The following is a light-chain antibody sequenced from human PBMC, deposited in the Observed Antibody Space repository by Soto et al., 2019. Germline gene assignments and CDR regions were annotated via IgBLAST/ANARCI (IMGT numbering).Light chain of an antibody. V-gene: IGKV3-15*01. CDR3: QHYYNWPRT. J-gene: IGKJ1*01. CDR2: GAS. CDR1: QSVGRN. Sequence: DMVMTQSPATLSVSPGERATLSCRASQSVGRNLAWYQQKPGQSPRLLVYGASTRATGITARFSGSGSGTDFTLSISSLQSQDSAIYYCQHYYNWPRTFGQGTKVDIK.